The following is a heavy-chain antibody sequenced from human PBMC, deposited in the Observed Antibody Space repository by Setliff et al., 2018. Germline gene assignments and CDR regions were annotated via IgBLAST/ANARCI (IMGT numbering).Heavy chain of an antibody. CDR2: LSDSGST. V-gene: IGHV4-38-2*02. D-gene: IGHD6-13*01. Sequence: SETLSLTCTVSGYSISSGYYWGWVRQPPGKGLEWLGTLSDSGSTYYNPSLKSRVTISVDTSKNQFSLKLSSVTAADTAVYYCARVAAYSSSWYNYYYGMDVWGQGTTVTVSS. CDR1: GYSISSGYY. J-gene: IGHJ6*02. CDR3: ARVAAYSSSWYNYYYGMDV.